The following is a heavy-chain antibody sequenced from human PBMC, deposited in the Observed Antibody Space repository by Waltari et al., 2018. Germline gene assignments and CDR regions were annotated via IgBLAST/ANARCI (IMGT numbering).Heavy chain of an antibody. CDR2: IVSDGSYI. CDR3: ARDVPPRGWFTLAALDL. CDR1: GFTLRTST. Sequence: EEQLVESGGGLVKPGGSLRLSCVGSGFTLRTSTMNWVRQAPGKGLEWVSSIVSDGSYIYYADSVKGRFTISRDNAENSVYLQMHSLRVEDTAVYYCARDVPPRGWFTLAALDLWGLGTTVTVSS. J-gene: IGHJ3*01. D-gene: IGHD6-19*01. V-gene: IGHV3-21*01.